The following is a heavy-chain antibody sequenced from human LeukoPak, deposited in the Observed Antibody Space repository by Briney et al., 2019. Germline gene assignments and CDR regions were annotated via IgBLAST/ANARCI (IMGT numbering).Heavy chain of an antibody. CDR2: ISRSGSTI. CDR1: GFTFSSYE. CDR3: ARVATRGAYFDY. V-gene: IGHV3-48*03. J-gene: IGHJ4*02. Sequence: HPGGSLRLSCAASGFTFSSYEMNWVRQAPGKGLEWVSYISRSGSTIYYADSVKGRFTISRDNAKNSLYLQMNSLRAEDTAVYYCARVATRGAYFDYWGQGTLVTVSS. D-gene: IGHD5-12*01.